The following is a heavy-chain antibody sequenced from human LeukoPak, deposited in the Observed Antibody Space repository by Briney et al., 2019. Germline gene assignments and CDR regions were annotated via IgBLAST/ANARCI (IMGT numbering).Heavy chain of an antibody. CDR2: IYYSGST. CDR3: AREVRYCSGGSCYSHRAYNWFDP. D-gene: IGHD2-15*01. CDR1: GGSISSSSYY. J-gene: IGHJ5*02. V-gene: IGHV4-39*07. Sequence: PSETLSLTCTVSGGSISSSSYYWGWIRQPPGKGLEWIGSIYYSGSTYYNPSLKSRVTISVDTSKNQFSLKLSSVTAADTAVYYCAREVRYCSGGSCYSHRAYNWFDPWGQGTLVTVSS.